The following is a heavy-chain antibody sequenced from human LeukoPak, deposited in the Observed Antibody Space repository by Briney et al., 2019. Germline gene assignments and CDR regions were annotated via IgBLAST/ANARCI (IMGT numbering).Heavy chain of an antibody. V-gene: IGHV5-51*01. CDR1: RYSFTNYW. Sequence: GESLKISCKGSRYSFTNYWIGWVRQMPGKGLEWMGIIYPADSDTRYSPSFQGQVTISADKSISTAYLQWSSLEASDTAMYYCATAGGALVSSFDYRGQGTLVTVFS. J-gene: IGHJ4*02. CDR2: IYPADSDT. D-gene: IGHD5/OR15-5a*01. CDR3: ATAGGALVSSFDY.